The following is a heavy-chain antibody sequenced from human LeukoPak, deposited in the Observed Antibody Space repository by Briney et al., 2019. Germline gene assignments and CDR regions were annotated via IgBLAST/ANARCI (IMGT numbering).Heavy chain of an antibody. CDR1: GFTFDDYA. D-gene: IGHD5-18*01. CDR3: AKVSAYSYGPLDY. Sequence: GGSLRLSCAASGFTFDDYAMHWVRQAPGKGLEWVSGISWNRGSIDYADSVKGRFIISRDNAKNFLYLQMNSLRAEDTALYYCAKVSAYSYGPLDYWGQGTLVTVSS. J-gene: IGHJ4*02. V-gene: IGHV3-9*01. CDR2: ISWNRGSI.